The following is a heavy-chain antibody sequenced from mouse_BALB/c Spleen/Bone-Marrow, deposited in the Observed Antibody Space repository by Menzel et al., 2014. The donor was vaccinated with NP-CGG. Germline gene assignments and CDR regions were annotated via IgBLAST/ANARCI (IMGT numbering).Heavy chain of an antibody. CDR2: INSGGVNT. CDR1: GFTFSSYG. D-gene: IGHD4-1*01. J-gene: IGHJ4*01. Sequence: DVQLVESGGDLVKPGGSLKLSCAASGFTFSSYGMSWVRQTPDKRLEWVATINSGGVNTYYIDSVKGRFTISRDNAKNTLYLQMSSLKSEDTAMYHCARRGNWDGRAAMDYCGQGTSVTVSS. CDR3: ARRGNWDGRAAMDY. V-gene: IGHV5-6*02.